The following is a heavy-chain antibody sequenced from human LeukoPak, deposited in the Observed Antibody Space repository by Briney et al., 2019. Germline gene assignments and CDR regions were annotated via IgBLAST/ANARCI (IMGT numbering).Heavy chain of an antibody. CDR1: GFTFSSYG. V-gene: IGHV3-30*02. CDR2: IRYDGNNK. J-gene: IGHJ4*02. CDR3: AKDFQGYCSSTSCYGGD. Sequence: PGGSLRLSCAASGFTFSSYGMHWVRQAPGKGLEWVAFIRYDGNNKYYADSVKGRFTISRDNSKNTLYLQMNSLRAEDTAVYYCAKDFQGYCSSTSCYGGDWGQGTLVTVSS. D-gene: IGHD2-2*01.